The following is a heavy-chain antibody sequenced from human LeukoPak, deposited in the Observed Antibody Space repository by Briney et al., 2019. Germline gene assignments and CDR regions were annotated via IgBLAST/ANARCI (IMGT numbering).Heavy chain of an antibody. D-gene: IGHD3-16*02. V-gene: IGHV4-30-4*08. J-gene: IGHJ3*02. Sequence: SETLSLTCTVSGGSISSGDYYWSWIRQPPGKGLEWIGYIYYSGSTYYNPSLKSRVTISVDTSKNQFSLKLSSVTAADTAVYYCARLLLIGYNAFDIWGQGTMVTVSS. CDR2: IYYSGST. CDR3: ARLLLIGYNAFDI. CDR1: GGSISSGDYY.